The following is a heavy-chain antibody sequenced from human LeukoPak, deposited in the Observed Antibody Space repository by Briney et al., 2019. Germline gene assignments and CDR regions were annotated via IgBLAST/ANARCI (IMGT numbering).Heavy chain of an antibody. D-gene: IGHD4-17*01. Sequence: GESLKISCKGSGYSFASYWIGWVRQMPGKGLEWMGIIYPGDSDTRYSPSFQGQVTISADNSISTAYLQWSSLKASDTAMYYCARSSTVTDYYYGMGVWGQGTTVTVSS. CDR2: IYPGDSDT. J-gene: IGHJ6*02. V-gene: IGHV5-51*01. CDR1: GYSFASYW. CDR3: ARSSTVTDYYYGMGV.